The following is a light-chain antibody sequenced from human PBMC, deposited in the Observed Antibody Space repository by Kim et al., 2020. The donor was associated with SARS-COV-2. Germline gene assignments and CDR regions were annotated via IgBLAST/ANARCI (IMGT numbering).Light chain of an antibody. CDR3: QAWDSSTGVV. J-gene: IGLJ2*01. Sequence: SYELTQPPSVSVSPGQTASITCSGDKLGDKYACWYQQKPGQSPVLVIYEDTKRPSGIPDRFSGSNSGNTATLTISGTQPMDEADYYCQAWDSSTGVVFGG. V-gene: IGLV3-1*01. CDR1: KLGDKY. CDR2: EDT.